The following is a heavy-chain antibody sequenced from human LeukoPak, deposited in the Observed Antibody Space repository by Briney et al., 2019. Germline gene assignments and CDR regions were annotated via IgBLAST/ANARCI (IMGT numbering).Heavy chain of an antibody. CDR3: VYGGSYYVA. V-gene: IGHV3-21*01. D-gene: IGHD1-26*01. CDR1: GFTFSNST. CDR2: ISSSSTFI. Sequence: GGSLRISCAASGFTFSNSTMNWVRQTPEKGLEWVSSISSSSTFIYYADSVKGRFTISRDNAKNSLYLQMNSLRAEDTALYYCVYGGSYYVAWGQGTLVTVSS. J-gene: IGHJ5*02.